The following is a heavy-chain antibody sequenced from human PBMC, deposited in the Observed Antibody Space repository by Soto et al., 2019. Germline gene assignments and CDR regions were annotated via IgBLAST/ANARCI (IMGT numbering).Heavy chain of an antibody. D-gene: IGHD1-26*01. CDR1: GYTFTSYY. CDR2: INPSGGST. CDR3: ARATYSGSYPRKYYFDY. Sequence: ASVKVSCKASGYTFTSYYMHWVRQAPGPGLEWMGIINPSGGSTSYAQKFQGRVTMTRDTSTSTVYMELSSLRSEDTAVYYCARATYSGSYPRKYYFDYWGQGTLVTVSS. V-gene: IGHV1-46*01. J-gene: IGHJ4*02.